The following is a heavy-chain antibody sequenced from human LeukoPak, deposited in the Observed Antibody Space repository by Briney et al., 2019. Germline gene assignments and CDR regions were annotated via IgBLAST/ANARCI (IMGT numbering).Heavy chain of an antibody. CDR2: ISDNGGSI. V-gene: IGHV3-23*01. D-gene: IGHD3-10*01. Sequence: GGTLRLSCAASGFTFSSFGMTWVRQAPGKGLEWVSAISDNGGSIFYADSVKGRFTISRDNSKSTLYIQMNSLRAEDTAVYYCARAKPKNMVRGLIMRRESRYYFDYWGQGTLVTVSS. CDR3: ARAKPKNMVRGLIMRRESRYYFDY. CDR1: GFTFSSFG. J-gene: IGHJ4*02.